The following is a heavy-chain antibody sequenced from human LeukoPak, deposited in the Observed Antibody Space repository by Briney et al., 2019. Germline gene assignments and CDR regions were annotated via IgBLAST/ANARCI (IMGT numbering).Heavy chain of an antibody. CDR3: ASDYDSSVNAFDI. Sequence: GGSLTLSCAASGFTFSDYYMSWIRQAPGKGLEWISYISSSGSTIYYGDSVKGRFTISRDHAKNSLYLQMNSLRAEDTAVYYCASDYDSSVNAFDIWGQGTMVTVSS. V-gene: IGHV3-11*04. J-gene: IGHJ3*02. CDR1: GFTFSDYY. D-gene: IGHD3-22*01. CDR2: ISSSGSTI.